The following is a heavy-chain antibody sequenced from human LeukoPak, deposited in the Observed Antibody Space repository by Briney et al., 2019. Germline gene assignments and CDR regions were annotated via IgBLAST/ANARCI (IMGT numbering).Heavy chain of an antibody. CDR2: ISGSGGST. V-gene: IGHV3-23*01. D-gene: IGHD3-10*01. J-gene: IGHJ4*02. CDR3: AKTYYGSGVAPYYFDY. CDR1: GFTFSSYS. Sequence: PGGSLRLSCAASGFTFSSYSMNWVRQAPGKGLEWVSAISGSGGSTYYADSVKGRFTISRDNSKNTLYLQMNSLRAEDTAVYYCAKTYYGSGVAPYYFDYWGQGTLVTVSS.